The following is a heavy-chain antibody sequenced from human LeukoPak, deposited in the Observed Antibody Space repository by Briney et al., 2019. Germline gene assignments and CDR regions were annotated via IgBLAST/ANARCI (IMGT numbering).Heavy chain of an antibody. V-gene: IGHV5-51*01. J-gene: IGHJ4*02. CDR2: IYPGDSDT. CDR3: ARRDPGLYFFDY. Sequence: GESLKISCQGSGYIFTSYWIGWVRQMPGKGLEWMGIIYPGDSDTAYSPSFQGQVTISADKSLSTAYLQWSSLKASDTAIYYCARRDPGLYFFDYWGQGILVTVSS. D-gene: IGHD3/OR15-3a*01. CDR1: GYIFTSYW.